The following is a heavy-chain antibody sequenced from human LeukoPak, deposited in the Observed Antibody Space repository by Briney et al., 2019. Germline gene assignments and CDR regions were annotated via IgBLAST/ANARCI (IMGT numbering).Heavy chain of an antibody. CDR3: ARDPRRVAAAGSRGYGMDV. D-gene: IGHD6-13*01. Sequence: SETLSLTCTVSGGSISSGGYYWSWIRQHPGKGLAWIGYIYYSGSTYYNPSLKSRVTISVDTSKNQFSLKPCSVTAADTAVYYCARDPRRVAAAGSRGYGMDVWGQGTTVTVSS. CDR1: GGSISSGGYY. J-gene: IGHJ6*02. CDR2: IYYSGST. V-gene: IGHV4-31*03.